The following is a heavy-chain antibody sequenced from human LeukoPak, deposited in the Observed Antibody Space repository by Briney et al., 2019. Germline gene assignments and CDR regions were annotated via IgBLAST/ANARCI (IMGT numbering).Heavy chain of an antibody. CDR1: GYSISSGYS. CDR3: GKERVHYEHTDY. D-gene: IGHD3-22*01. CDR2: INRSGST. J-gene: IGHJ4*02. Sequence: PSETLSLTCGVSGYSISSGYSGGWIRQSPGKGLEWIGIINRSGSTNYNPSLESRVSMSVDVSKNQFSLRLTSATAADTAVYYWGKERVHYEHTDYWGRGILVTVSS. V-gene: IGHV4-38-2*01.